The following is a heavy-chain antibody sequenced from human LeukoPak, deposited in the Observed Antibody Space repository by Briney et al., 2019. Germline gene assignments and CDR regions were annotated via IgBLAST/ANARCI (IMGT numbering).Heavy chain of an antibody. CDR1: GGSFSGYY. D-gene: IGHD6-13*01. Sequence: PSETLSLTCAVYGGSFSGYYWSWIRQPAGKGLEWIGELNHSGSTNYNPSLKSRVTISVDTSKNQFSLKLSSVTAADTAVYYCARGRRVLAAAGTEFDYWGQGTLVTVSS. J-gene: IGHJ4*02. V-gene: IGHV4-34*01. CDR3: ARGRRVLAAAGTEFDY. CDR2: LNHSGST.